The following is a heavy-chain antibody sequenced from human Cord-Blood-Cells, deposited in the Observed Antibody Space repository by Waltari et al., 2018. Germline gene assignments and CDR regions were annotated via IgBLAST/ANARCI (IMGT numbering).Heavy chain of an antibody. J-gene: IGHJ6*02. Sequence: QVQLVQSGAEVKKPGSSVKVSCKASGGTFSSYAISWVGQAPGHGLEWMGGIIPIFGTANYAQKFQGRVTITADKSTSTAYMELSSLRSEDTAVYYCARDSGSGGIGADYYYGMDVWGQGTTVTVSS. CDR1: GGTFSSYA. CDR3: ARDSGSGGIGADYYYGMDV. D-gene: IGHD2-15*01. V-gene: IGHV1-69*06. CDR2: IIPIFGTA.